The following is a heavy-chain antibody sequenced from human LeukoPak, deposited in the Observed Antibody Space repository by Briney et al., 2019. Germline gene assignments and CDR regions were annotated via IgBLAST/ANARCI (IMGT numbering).Heavy chain of an antibody. D-gene: IGHD6-13*01. J-gene: IGHJ5*02. V-gene: IGHV6-1*01. CDR3: ARNPIAGVGGNWFDP. Sequence: SQTLSLTCAISGDSVSSNSAAWNWIRQSPSRGLEWLGGTYYRSKWYNDYAVSVKSRISINPDTSKNQFSLQLNSVTPGDTAVYYCARNPIAGVGGNWFDPWGQGTLVTVSS. CDR2: TYYRSKWYN. CDR1: GDSVSSNSAA.